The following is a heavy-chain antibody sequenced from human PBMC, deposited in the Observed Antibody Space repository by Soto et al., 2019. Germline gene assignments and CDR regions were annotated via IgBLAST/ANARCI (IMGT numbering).Heavy chain of an antibody. CDR1: GGSISSGNYY. D-gene: IGHD6-13*01. V-gene: IGHV4-31*01. Sequence: QVQLQESGPGLVKPSQTLSLTCTVSGGSISSGNYYWSWIRQHPGKGLEWIGYIYYSGSTSYNPSLKSLVTISVDTSKNHFSLKLCSVTAAYTALYYCARVFSGSSSFFAPWGQATLGTVSS. CDR2: IYYSGST. J-gene: IGHJ5*02. CDR3: ARVFSGSSSFFAP.